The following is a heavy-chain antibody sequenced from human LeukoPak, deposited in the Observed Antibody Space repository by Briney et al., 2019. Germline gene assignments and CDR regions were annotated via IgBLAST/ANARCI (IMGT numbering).Heavy chain of an antibody. CDR2: ISSSGSTI. Sequence: TGGSLRLSCAASGFTFSSYEMNWVRQAPGKGLEWVSYISSSGSTIYYADSVKGRFTISRDNAKNSLYLQMNSLRAEDTAVYYCARVDATLGDGMDVWGKGTTVTVSS. V-gene: IGHV3-48*03. CDR3: ARVDATLGDGMDV. CDR1: GFTFSSYE. J-gene: IGHJ6*04. D-gene: IGHD5-12*01.